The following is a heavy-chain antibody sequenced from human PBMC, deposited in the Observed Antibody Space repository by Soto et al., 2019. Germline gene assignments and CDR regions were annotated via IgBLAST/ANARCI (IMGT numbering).Heavy chain of an antibody. J-gene: IGHJ4*02. CDR3: ATDPSTGPTDC. CDR2: IHPSGGST. D-gene: IGHD3-9*01. V-gene: IGHV3-23*01. CDR1: GFMFSSYG. Sequence: PGGSLRLSCAAAGFMFSSYGMSWVRQAPGKGLQWVATIHPSGGSTHYAESVRGRFTISRDNSRDTLYLQMNSLRAEDTAVYYCATDPSTGPTDCWGQGALVTVSS.